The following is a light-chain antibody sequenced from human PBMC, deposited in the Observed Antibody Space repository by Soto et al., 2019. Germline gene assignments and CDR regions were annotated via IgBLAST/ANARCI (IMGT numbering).Light chain of an antibody. CDR1: QSVSSH. CDR2: DAS. CDR3: QQRSSWPLS. V-gene: IGKV3-11*01. J-gene: IGKJ4*02. Sequence: EIVLTQSPATLSLSPGARATLSCRARQSVSSHLGWYQQKPGQAPRLLIYDASNRATGIPARCSGSGSGTDFTLTISGLEPEDFAVYYCQQRSSWPLSFGGGTKVEIK.